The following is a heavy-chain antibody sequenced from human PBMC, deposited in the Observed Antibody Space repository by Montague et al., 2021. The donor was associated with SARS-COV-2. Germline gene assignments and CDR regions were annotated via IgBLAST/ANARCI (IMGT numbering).Heavy chain of an antibody. J-gene: IGHJ3*01. CDR3: ARHSVRDTIFGVVIIPDAFEL. Sequence: SRSTYYTPSLKSRVTIYVDTSKNQFSLTLSSVPAADTAVYYCARHSVRDTIFGVVIIPDAFELWGQGTMVTVSS. CDR2: SRST. V-gene: IGHV4-39*01. D-gene: IGHD3-3*01.